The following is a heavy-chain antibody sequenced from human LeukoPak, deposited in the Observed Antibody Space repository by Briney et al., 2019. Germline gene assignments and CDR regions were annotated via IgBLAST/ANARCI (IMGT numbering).Heavy chain of an antibody. J-gene: IGHJ5*02. V-gene: IGHV4-39*01. D-gene: IGHD6-6*01. CDR1: GGSISTNNYY. Sequence: SQTLSLTCTVSGGSISTNNYYWGWIRQPPGKGLEWIGHIYYDGRTYYNPSLKSRVTMSVDTSKNQFSLKLSSVTAADTAVYYCARHRGSSSEFDPWGLGTLVTISS. CDR2: IYYDGRT. CDR3: ARHRGSSSEFDP.